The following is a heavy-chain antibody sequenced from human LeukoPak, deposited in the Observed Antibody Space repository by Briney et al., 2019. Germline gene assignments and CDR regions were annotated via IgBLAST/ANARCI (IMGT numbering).Heavy chain of an antibody. CDR3: AREHPRGYDFWSGPFDY. D-gene: IGHD3-3*01. CDR2: IYYSGST. Sequence: PSETLSLICTVSGGSISSGGYYWSWIRQHPGKGLEWIGYIYYSGSTYYNPSLKSRVTISVDTSKNQFSLKLSSVTAADTAVYYCAREHPRGYDFWSGPFDYWGQGTLVTVSS. CDR1: GGSISSGGYY. V-gene: IGHV4-31*03. J-gene: IGHJ4*02.